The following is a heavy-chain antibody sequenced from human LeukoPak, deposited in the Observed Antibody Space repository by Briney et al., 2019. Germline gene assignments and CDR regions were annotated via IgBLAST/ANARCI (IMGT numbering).Heavy chain of an antibody. V-gene: IGHV4-34*01. J-gene: IGHJ4*02. Sequence: SETLSLTCAVYGGSFSGYYWSWIRQPPGKGLEWIGEINHSGSTNYNPSLKSRVTISADTSKNQFSLKLSSVTAADTAVYYCARGKMGLLRYYDYWGQGTLVSVSS. D-gene: IGHD3-9*01. CDR2: INHSGST. CDR3: ARGKMGLLRYYDY. CDR1: GGSFSGYY.